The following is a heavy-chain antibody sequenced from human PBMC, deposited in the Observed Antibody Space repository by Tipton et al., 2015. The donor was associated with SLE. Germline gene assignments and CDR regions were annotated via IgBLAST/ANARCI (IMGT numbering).Heavy chain of an antibody. CDR3: ARAVGVTSYFDY. CDR1: GYSISSGYY. D-gene: IGHD1-26*01. CDR2: IYHSGST. Sequence: TLPLTCAVSGYSISSGYYWGWIRQPPGKGLEWIGSIYHSGSTYYNPSLKSRVTISVDTSKKQFSLKLSSVTAADTAVYYCARAVGVTSYFDYWGQGTLVTVSS. J-gene: IGHJ4*02. V-gene: IGHV4-38-2*01.